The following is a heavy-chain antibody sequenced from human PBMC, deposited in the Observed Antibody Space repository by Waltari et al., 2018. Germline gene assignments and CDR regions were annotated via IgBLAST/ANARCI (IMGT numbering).Heavy chain of an antibody. J-gene: IGHJ4*02. D-gene: IGHD6-25*01. CDR1: GHSVNNDFY. Sequence: QVQLRESGTGLVRSSGTLSLTCTVSGHSVNNDFYWAWIRQSPGGGLDWIASIYHTGSSHYNSSLKSRVSISTDMSTKQFFLTLTHLTAADTAVYYCAEEGNTTAGLFDSWGQGTLVTVSS. V-gene: IGHV4-38-2*02. CDR2: IYHTGSS. CDR3: AEEGNTTAGLFDS.